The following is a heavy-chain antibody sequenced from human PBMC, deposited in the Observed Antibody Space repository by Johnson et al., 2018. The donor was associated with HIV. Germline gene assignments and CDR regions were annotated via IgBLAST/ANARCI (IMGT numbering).Heavy chain of an antibody. CDR3: AKVGAFTFGGVIVLPSVAFDI. CDR1: GFTFSSYA. Sequence: VHLVESGGGLVQPGGSLRLSCAASGFTFSSYAMSWVRQAPGKGLEWVSAISGSGGSTYYAASVKGRFTISSDNSKNTLYLQMNSLRAEDTAVYYSAKVGAFTFGGVIVLPSVAFDIWGQGTMVTVSS. D-gene: IGHD3-16*02. CDR2: ISGSGGST. J-gene: IGHJ3*02. V-gene: IGHV3-23*04.